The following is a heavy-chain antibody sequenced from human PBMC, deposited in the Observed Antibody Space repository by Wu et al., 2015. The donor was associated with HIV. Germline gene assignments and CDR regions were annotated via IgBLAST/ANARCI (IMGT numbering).Heavy chain of an antibody. Sequence: QVRLVQSGGEVKKPGSSVRVSCRASGDRFGTYAMNWVRQAPGQGLEWMGRLIPLSGVLNSAPKFQGRLSLTADVSTSTAYMELTSLTSEDTAVYYCARPYGSDNYYNLGFDYWGQGSLITVSS. CDR2: LIPLSGVL. D-gene: IGHD3-10*01. CDR3: ARPYGSDNYYNLGFDY. V-gene: IGHV1-69*13. CDR1: GDRFGTYA. J-gene: IGHJ4*02.